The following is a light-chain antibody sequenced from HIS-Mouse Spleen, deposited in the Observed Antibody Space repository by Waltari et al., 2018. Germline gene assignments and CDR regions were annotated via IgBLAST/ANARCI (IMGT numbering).Light chain of an antibody. CDR3: CSYAGSSTWV. CDR1: SSDGGSYNL. V-gene: IGLV2-23*01. J-gene: IGLJ3*02. CDR2: EGS. Sequence: QSALTQPASVSGSPGQSLTISGTGTSSDGGSYNLVSWYQQHPGKAPKLMIYEGSKRPSGVSNRFSGSKSGNTASLTISGLQAEDEADYYCCSYAGSSTWVFGGGNKLTVL.